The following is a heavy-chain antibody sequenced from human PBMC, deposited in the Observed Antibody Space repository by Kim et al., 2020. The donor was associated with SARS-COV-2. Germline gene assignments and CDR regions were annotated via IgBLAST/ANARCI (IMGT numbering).Heavy chain of an antibody. CDR1: GYTLTELS. CDR2: FDPEDGET. J-gene: IGHJ5*02. CDR3: ATGPAVTRANWFDP. D-gene: IGHD2-2*01. Sequence: ASVKVSCKVSGYTLTELSMHWVRQAPGKGLEWMGGFDPEDGETINAQKFQGRVTMTEATSTDTAYMELSSLRSEDTAVYYCATGPAVTRANWFDPWGQGTLVTVSS. V-gene: IGHV1-24*01.